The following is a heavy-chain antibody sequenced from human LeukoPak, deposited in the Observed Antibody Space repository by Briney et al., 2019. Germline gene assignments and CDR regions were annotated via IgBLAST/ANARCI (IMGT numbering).Heavy chain of an antibody. Sequence: PSETLSLTCTVSGGSIGNDYWSWIRQPPGKGLEWIGSIYYSGSTYYNPSLKSRVTISVDTSKNQFSLKLSSVTAADTAVYYCARKLRYFDWLGERYGMDVWGQGTTVTVSS. J-gene: IGHJ6*02. CDR3: ARKLRYFDWLGERYGMDV. V-gene: IGHV4-39*07. CDR2: IYYSGST. CDR1: GGSIGNDY. D-gene: IGHD3-9*01.